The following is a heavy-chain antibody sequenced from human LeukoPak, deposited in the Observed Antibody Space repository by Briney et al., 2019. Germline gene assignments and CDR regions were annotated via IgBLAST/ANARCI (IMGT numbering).Heavy chain of an antibody. J-gene: IGHJ4*02. Sequence: SETLSLTCAVYGGSFSGYYWSWIRQPPGKGLEWIGEINHSGSTNYNPSLKSRVTISVDTSKNQFSLKLSSVTAADTAVYYCARGRIAARSFVDYWGRGTLVTVSS. CDR3: ARGRIAARSFVDY. D-gene: IGHD6-6*01. V-gene: IGHV4-34*01. CDR1: GGSFSGYY. CDR2: INHSGST.